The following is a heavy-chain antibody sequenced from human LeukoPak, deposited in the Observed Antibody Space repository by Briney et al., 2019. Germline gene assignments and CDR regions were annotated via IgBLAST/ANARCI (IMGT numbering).Heavy chain of an antibody. V-gene: IGHV1-46*01. J-gene: IGHJ4*02. D-gene: IGHD1-26*01. CDR3: VREYRGGFWDY. Sequence: EASVKVSCKASGYTFTSYYAHWVRQAPGQGLEWMGIIIPSGGGTNYAQKFQGRVTMTRDTSTSTVFMELSSLGSEDTAVYYCVREYRGGFWDYWGQGTLVTVSS. CDR2: IIPSGGGT. CDR1: GYTFTSYY.